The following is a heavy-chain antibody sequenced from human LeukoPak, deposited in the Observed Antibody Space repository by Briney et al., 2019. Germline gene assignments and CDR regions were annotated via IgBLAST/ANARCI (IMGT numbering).Heavy chain of an antibody. CDR1: GGSFSGYY. CDR3: ARVSSSSWGYFDY. J-gene: IGHJ4*02. V-gene: IGHV4-34*01. CDR2: INHSGST. D-gene: IGHD6-13*01. Sequence: SETLSLTCAVYGGSFSGYYWSWIRQPPGKGLEWIGEINHSGSTNYNPSLKSRVTISVDTSKNQFSLKLSSVTAADTAVYYCARVSSSSWGYFDYWGQGTLVTVSS.